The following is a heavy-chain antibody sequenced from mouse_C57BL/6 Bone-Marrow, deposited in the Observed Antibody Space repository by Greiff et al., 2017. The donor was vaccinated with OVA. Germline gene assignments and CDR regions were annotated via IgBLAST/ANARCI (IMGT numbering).Heavy chain of an antibody. Sequence: VQLQQSGAELVRPGASVTLSCKASGYTFTDYEMHWVKQTPVHGLEWIGAIDPETGGTAYNQKFKGKAILTADKSSSTAYMERRSLTSEDSAVYYCTHTGYDYDEEAYWGQGTLVTVSA. V-gene: IGHV1-15*01. CDR2: IDPETGGT. CDR1: GYTFTDYE. J-gene: IGHJ3*01. CDR3: THTGYDYDEEAY. D-gene: IGHD2-4*01.